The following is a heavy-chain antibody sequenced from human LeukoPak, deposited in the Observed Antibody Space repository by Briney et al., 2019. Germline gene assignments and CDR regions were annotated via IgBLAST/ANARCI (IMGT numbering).Heavy chain of an antibody. CDR1: GGSISSGDYY. J-gene: IGHJ4*02. CDR2: IYYSGST. V-gene: IGHV4-30-4*08. D-gene: IGHD2-21*01. Sequence: SETLSLTCTVSGGSISSGDYYWSWIRQPPGKGLEWIGYIYYSGSTYYNPSLKSRVTISVDTSKNQFSLKLSSVTAADTAVYYCASYCGGDCSPGYWGQGTLVTVSS. CDR3: ASYCGGDCSPGY.